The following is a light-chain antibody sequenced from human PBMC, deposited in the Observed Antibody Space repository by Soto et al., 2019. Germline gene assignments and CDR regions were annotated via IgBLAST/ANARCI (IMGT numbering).Light chain of an antibody. J-gene: IGLJ2*01. CDR3: VSYTNSRLLT. CDR1: SSDVVGYNY. CDR2: EVS. Sequence: QSALTQPASVSASPGQSITISCTGASSDVVGYNYVSWYQQYPGRAPTLILYEVSHRPSGVSHRFSGSKSGNTASLTISGVQAEDEAHYHCVSYTNSRLLTFGGGTKLTVL. V-gene: IGLV2-14*01.